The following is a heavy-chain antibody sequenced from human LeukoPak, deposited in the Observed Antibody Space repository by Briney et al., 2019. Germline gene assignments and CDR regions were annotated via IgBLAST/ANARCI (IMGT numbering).Heavy chain of an antibody. CDR1: GFNVSDNY. Sequence: GGSLSLSCAVSGFNVSDNYMSWVRQAPGKGLEWVSYISSSGSTIYYADSVKGRFTISRDNAKNSLYLQMNSLRAEDTAVYYCARDRGIAVAGTDYWGQGTLVTVSS. D-gene: IGHD6-19*01. J-gene: IGHJ4*02. CDR3: ARDRGIAVAGTDY. CDR2: ISSSGSTI. V-gene: IGHV3-11*04.